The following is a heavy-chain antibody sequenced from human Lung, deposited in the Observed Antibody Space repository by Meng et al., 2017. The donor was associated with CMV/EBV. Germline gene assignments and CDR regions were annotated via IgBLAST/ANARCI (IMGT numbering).Heavy chain of an antibody. Sequence: SXTXSLXXTVTDVSISNSSFFWGWIRQPPGKGLEWIGSFFHSGDTYSNPSLRSRVAISVDTSKNQFSLRLNSVTATDTAIYYCTRGRGSTHKGNWFDPWGQGTXVTVSS. J-gene: IGHJ5*02. D-gene: IGHD3-10*01. CDR1: DVSISNSSFF. CDR2: FFHSGDT. V-gene: IGHV4-39*01. CDR3: TRGRGSTHKGNWFDP.